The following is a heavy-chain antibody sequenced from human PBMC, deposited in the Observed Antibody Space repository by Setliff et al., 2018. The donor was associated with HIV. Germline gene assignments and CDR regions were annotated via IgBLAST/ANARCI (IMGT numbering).Heavy chain of an antibody. Sequence: HPGGSLRLSCAASGFTFSNYGMHWVRQAPGKGLEWVAVIWYDGSNQNYADSVKGRLTISRDNSNNTMYLQMNSLTPEDTAVYYCARYSSSWHTLDYWGQGTLVTVSS. CDR3: ARYSSSWHTLDY. CDR2: IWYDGSNQ. D-gene: IGHD6-13*01. CDR1: GFTFSNYG. J-gene: IGHJ4*02. V-gene: IGHV3-33*01.